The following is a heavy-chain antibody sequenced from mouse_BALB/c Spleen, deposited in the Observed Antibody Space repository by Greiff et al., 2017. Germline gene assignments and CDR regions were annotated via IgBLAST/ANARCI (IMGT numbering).Heavy chain of an antibody. D-gene: IGHD1-1*01. Sequence: QVQLKQSGAELVRPGASVTLSCKASGYTFTDYEMHWVKQRPGQGLEWIGEINPSNGGTNFNEKFKSKATLTVDKSSSTAYMQLSSLTSEDSAVYYCTRAGGSSSPFDYWGQGTTLTVSS. CDR1: GYTFTDYE. CDR2: INPSNGGT. V-gene: IGHV1S81*02. CDR3: TRAGGSSSPFDY. J-gene: IGHJ2*01.